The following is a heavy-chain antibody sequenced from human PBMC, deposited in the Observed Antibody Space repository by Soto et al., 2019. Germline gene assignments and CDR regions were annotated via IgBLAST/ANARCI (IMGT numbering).Heavy chain of an antibody. Sequence: GESLKISCKGSGYSFPSQWIGWVRQMPGKGLEWMGNIYPADSDTRYSPSFQGQVTISADKSISTAYLQWSSLKASDTAMYYCARPIVGGTTYYFDFWGQGTLVTVSS. V-gene: IGHV5-51*01. J-gene: IGHJ4*02. CDR1: GYSFPSQW. CDR2: IYPADSDT. D-gene: IGHD1-26*01. CDR3: ARPIVGGTTYYFDF.